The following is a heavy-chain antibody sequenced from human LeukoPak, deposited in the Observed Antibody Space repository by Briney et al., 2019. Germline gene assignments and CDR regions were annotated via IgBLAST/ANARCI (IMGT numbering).Heavy chain of an antibody. V-gene: IGHV1-69*02. CDR3: AKLTYYYGSGSLSY. D-gene: IGHD3-10*01. J-gene: IGHJ4*02. Sequence: GTXXXYTISWVRQAPGQGLEWMGRIIPILGIANYAQKFQGRVTITADKSTSTAYMELSRLRSEDTAVYYCAKLTYYYGSGSLSYWGQGTLVTVSS. CDR2: IIPILGIA. CDR1: GTXXXYT.